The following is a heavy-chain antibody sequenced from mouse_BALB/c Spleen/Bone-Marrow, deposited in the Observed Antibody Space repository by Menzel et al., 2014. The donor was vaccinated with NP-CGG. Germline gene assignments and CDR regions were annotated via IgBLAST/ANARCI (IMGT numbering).Heavy chain of an antibody. J-gene: IGHJ1*01. V-gene: IGHV1-37*01. CDR1: GYSFTGYF. D-gene: IGHD1-1*01. CDR3: GRSGYYGSSYFDV. Sequence: EVQVVESGPELVKPGASVKISCKASGYSFTGYFMNWVKQSHGKSLEWIGRINPYNGDTFYNQKFKGKATLTVDKSSSTAHMELLSLTSEDSAVYYCGRSGYYGSSYFDVWGAGTRSPSPQ. CDR2: INPYNGDT.